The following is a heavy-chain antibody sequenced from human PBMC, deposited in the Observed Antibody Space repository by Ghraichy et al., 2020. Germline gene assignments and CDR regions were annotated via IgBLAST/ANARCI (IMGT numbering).Heavy chain of an antibody. D-gene: IGHD3-10*01. CDR3: ATEDGNASGSS. CDR1: GFTFSSYG. J-gene: IGHJ4*02. Sequence: GGSLRLSCAASGFTFSSYGMHWVRQAPGKGLEWVADIWYDGSNKNHADSVKGRFTISRDNSKNMLYLQMNSLRAEDTAVYYCATEDGNASGSSWGQGVLVTVSS. V-gene: IGHV3-33*01. CDR2: IWYDGSNK.